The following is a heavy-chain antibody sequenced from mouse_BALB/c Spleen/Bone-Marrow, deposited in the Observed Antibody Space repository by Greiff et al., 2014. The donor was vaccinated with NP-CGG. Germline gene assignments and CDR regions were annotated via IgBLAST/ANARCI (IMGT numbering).Heavy chain of an antibody. Sequence: EVKVEESGGGLVQPGGSLRLSCATSGSTFTEYYMSWVRQPPGKALEWLGFIRNKAKGYTTEYSASVKGRFTISIDNSQSIVYLQMNTMRAEDSASYYCARDSSYGVNWYFDVWGAGTTVTVSS. CDR1: GSTFTEYY. CDR3: ARDSSYGVNWYFDV. J-gene: IGHJ1*01. V-gene: IGHV7-3*02. CDR2: IRNKAKGYTT. D-gene: IGHD1-1*01.